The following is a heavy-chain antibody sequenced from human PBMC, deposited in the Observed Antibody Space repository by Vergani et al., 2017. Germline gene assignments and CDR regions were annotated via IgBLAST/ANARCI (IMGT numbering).Heavy chain of an antibody. Sequence: QAQLQQWGAGLLKPSETLSLTCAIYGGSFNDYWWTWIRQPPGKGLEWIGEIRHDGITHYSPSLKSRVTISVDTSKNQFSLKLSSVTAADTAVYYCAKDNVPGYYDSSGYCDYWGQGTLVTVSS. CDR3: AKDNVPGYYDSSGYCDY. CDR2: IRHDGIT. J-gene: IGHJ4*02. CDR1: GGSFNDYW. V-gene: IGHV4-34*01. D-gene: IGHD3-22*01.